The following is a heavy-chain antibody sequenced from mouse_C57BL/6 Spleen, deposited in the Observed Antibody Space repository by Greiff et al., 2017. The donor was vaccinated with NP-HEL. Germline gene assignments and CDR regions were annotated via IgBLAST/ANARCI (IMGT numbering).Heavy chain of an antibody. D-gene: IGHD1-1*01. Sequence: EVKVVESGEGLVKPGGSLKLSCAASGFTFSSYAMSWVRQTPEKRLEWVAYISSGGDYIYYADTVKGRFTISRANARNTLYLQMSSLKSEDTAMYYCTRDRSIYYYGSRYAMDYWGQGTSVTVSS. CDR3: TRDRSIYYYGSRYAMDY. V-gene: IGHV5-9-1*02. J-gene: IGHJ4*01. CDR2: ISSGGDYI. CDR1: GFTFSSYA.